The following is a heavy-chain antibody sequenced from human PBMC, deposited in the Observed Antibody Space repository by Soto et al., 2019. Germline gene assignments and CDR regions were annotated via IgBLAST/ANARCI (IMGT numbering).Heavy chain of an antibody. CDR2: IYYSGST. Sequence: SETLSLTCTVSGGSISSYYWSWIRQPPGKGLEWIGYIYYSGSTNYNPSLKSRVTISVDTSKNQFSLKLSSVTAADTAVYYCARQDKGPFDYWGQGTLVTVSS. CDR3: ARQDKGPFDY. CDR1: GGSISSYY. J-gene: IGHJ4*02. V-gene: IGHV4-59*08.